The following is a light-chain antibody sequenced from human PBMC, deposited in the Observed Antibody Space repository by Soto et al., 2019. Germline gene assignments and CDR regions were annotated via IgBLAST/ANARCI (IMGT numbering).Light chain of an antibody. CDR3: QQYNNWPRWT. Sequence: EIVMTQSPATLSASPGEGATLSCRASQSVSSNLAWYQQKPGQAPRLLIYGASTRATGIPARFSGSGSGTEFTLTISSLQSEDFAVYYCQQYNNWPRWTFGQGTKVDIK. CDR2: GAS. CDR1: QSVSSN. J-gene: IGKJ1*01. V-gene: IGKV3-15*01.